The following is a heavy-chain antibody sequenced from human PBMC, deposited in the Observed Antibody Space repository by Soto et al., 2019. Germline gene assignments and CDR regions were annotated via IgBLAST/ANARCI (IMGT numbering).Heavy chain of an antibody. CDR1: GFTFSSYA. J-gene: IGHJ3*02. Sequence: GGSLRLSCAASGFTFSSYAMSWVRQAPGKGLEWVSAISGSGGSTYYADSVKGRFTISRDNSKNTLYLQMNSLRAEDTAVYYCAKTRRNYYDSSGDAFDIWGQGTMVTVSS. CDR2: ISGSGGST. CDR3: AKTRRNYYDSSGDAFDI. V-gene: IGHV3-23*01. D-gene: IGHD3-22*01.